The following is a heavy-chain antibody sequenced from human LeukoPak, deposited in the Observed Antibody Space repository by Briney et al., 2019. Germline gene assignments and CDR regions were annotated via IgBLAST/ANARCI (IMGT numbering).Heavy chain of an antibody. V-gene: IGHV3-13*01. CDR2: IGIRGDT. Sequence: GGSLRPSCAASGFTFIDYDMHWVRQVIGKGLEWVSAIGIRGDTHYSGSVKGRFTISRENAESSLYLQMNSLRAEDTAVYYCARGGIQVSGIDEFDYWGQGTLVTVSS. CDR1: GFTFIDYD. CDR3: ARGGIQVSGIDEFDY. D-gene: IGHD6-19*01. J-gene: IGHJ4*02.